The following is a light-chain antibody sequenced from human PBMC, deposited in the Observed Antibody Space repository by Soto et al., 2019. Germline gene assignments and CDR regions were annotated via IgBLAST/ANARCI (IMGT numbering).Light chain of an antibody. J-gene: IGLJ1*01. CDR3: CSYAGSSTFYV. V-gene: IGLV2-23*01. CDR2: EGS. CDR1: SSDVGSYNL. Sequence: QSVLTQPASVSGSPGQSITISCTGTSSDVGSYNLVSWYHQHPGKAPKLMIYEGSKRPSGVSNRFSGSKSGNTASLTISGLQAEDEADYYCCSYAGSSTFYVFGTGTKVTVL.